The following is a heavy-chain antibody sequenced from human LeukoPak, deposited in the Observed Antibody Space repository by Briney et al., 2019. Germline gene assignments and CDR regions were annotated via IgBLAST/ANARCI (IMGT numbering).Heavy chain of an antibody. J-gene: IGHJ4*02. D-gene: IGHD2-2*01. Sequence: ASVKVSRKASGYSFTDYAMHWVRQAPGQRLEWMGWINAANGSTKYSQKFQGRVTITRDTSASRAYMELSSLRSEDTAVYYCATANRIVVVPAAPFDYWGQGTLVTVSS. CDR3: ATANRIVVVPAAPFDY. V-gene: IGHV1-3*01. CDR1: GYSFTDYA. CDR2: INAANGST.